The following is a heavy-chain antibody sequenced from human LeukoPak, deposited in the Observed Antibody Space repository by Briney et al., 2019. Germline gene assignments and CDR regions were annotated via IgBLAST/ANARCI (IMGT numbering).Heavy chain of an antibody. CDR1: GGSISSRSSF. Sequence: SETLSLTCTVSGGSISSRSSFWGWIRQPPGKGLDWIGSIYDSETTSYNPSLKSRVTISVDTSKNQFSLELSSVTAADTAVYYCARHTSVAGPFDYWGQGTLVTVSS. CDR2: IYDSETT. J-gene: IGHJ4*02. D-gene: IGHD6-19*01. V-gene: IGHV4-39*01. CDR3: ARHTSVAGPFDY.